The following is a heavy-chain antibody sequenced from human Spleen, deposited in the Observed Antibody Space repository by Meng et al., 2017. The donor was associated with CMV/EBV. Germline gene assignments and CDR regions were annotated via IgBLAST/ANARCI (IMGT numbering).Heavy chain of an antibody. D-gene: IGHD3-22*01. CDR2: ISSSSSFI. CDR1: GFTFSVYS. Sequence: GGSLRLSCAASGFTFSVYSMIWVRQAPGKGLEWVSSISSSSSFISYVDSVKGRFTISRDNAENSLYLHMNGLRAEDTAVYFCARESSGSFVLDVWGQGTTVTVSS. CDR3: ARESSGSFVLDV. V-gene: IGHV3-21*01. J-gene: IGHJ6*02.